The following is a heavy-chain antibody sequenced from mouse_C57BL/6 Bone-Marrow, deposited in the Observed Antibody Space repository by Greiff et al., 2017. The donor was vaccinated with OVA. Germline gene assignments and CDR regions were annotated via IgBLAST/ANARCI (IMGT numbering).Heavy chain of an antibody. V-gene: IGHV5-6*02. CDR1: GFTFSSYG. J-gene: IGHJ4*01. CDR2: LSSGGSYT. D-gene: IGHD1-1*01. Sequence: EVKVEESGGDLVKPGGSLKLSCAASGFTFSSYGMSWFRQTPDTRLEWVATLSSGGSYTFYPASLKGRFTISRDNAKNTLYLQMSSLKSEDTAMYYCARQVTTVVARYAMDYWGQGTSVTVSS. CDR3: ARQVTTVVARYAMDY.